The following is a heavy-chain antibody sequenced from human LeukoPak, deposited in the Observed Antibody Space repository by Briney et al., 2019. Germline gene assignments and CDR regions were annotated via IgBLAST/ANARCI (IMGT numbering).Heavy chain of an antibody. V-gene: IGHV3-9*01. CDR1: GFTFDDYA. J-gene: IGHJ5*01. CDR3: ARGVYGRFDS. D-gene: IGHD2/OR15-2a*01. CDR2: ISWNSGSI. Sequence: PGRSLRLSCAASGFTFDDYAMHWVRQAPGKGLEWVSGISWNSGSIGYADSVKGRFTISWDNAKNSVYLQMNRLRAEDTAVYYCARGVYGRFDSWGQGTLVTVSS.